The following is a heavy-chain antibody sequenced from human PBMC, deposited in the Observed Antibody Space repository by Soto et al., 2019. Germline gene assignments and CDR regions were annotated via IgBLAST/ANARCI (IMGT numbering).Heavy chain of an antibody. CDR2: ISSSGSTI. Sequence: EVQLVESGGGLVQPGGSLRLSCAASGFTFSSYEMNWVRQAPGKGLEWVSDISSSGSTIYYADSVKGRFTISRDNAKNSLYLQMNSLRAEDTAVYYCARVWYQLLPLDWGQGTLVTVSS. CDR1: GFTFSSYE. J-gene: IGHJ4*02. CDR3: ARVWYQLLPLD. V-gene: IGHV3-48*03. D-gene: IGHD2-2*01.